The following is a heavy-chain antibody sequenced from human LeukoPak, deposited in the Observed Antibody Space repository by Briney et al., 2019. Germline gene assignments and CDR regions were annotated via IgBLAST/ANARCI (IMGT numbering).Heavy chain of an antibody. CDR1: GFTFHDYA. CDR2: ISWNSGSI. CDR3: AKSLHYYDTPFDP. V-gene: IGHV3-9*01. Sequence: GGSLRLSCTASGFTFHDYAMHWVRRAPGKALEGVSGISWNSGSIGYADSVKGRFTISRDNAKNSLYLQMNSLRAEDTALYYCAKSLHYYDTPFDPWGQGTLVTVSS. D-gene: IGHD3-22*01. J-gene: IGHJ5*02.